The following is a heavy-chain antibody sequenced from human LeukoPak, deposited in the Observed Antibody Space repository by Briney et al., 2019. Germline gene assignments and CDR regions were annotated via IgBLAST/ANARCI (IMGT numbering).Heavy chain of an antibody. V-gene: IGHV1-69*13. J-gene: IGHJ4*02. CDR2: IIPIFGTA. Sequence: GASVKVSCKASGYTFTSYGISWVRQAPGQGLEWMGGIIPIFGTANYAQKFQGRVTITADESTSTAYMELSSLRPEDTAVYYCARDRCSGGSCYSGVDYWGQGTLVTVSS. CDR3: ARDRCSGGSCYSGVDY. CDR1: GYTFTSYG. D-gene: IGHD2-15*01.